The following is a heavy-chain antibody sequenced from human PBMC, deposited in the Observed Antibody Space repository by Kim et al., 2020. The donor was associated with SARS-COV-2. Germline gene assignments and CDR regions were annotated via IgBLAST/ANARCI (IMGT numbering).Heavy chain of an antibody. V-gene: IGHV4-59*08. J-gene: IGHJ4*02. Sequence: DYNPSLKSRVTMSVDTSKNQFSLKLSSVTAADTAVYYCARREGGSNYFDYWGQGTLVTVSS. CDR3: ARREGGSNYFDY. D-gene: IGHD1-26*01.